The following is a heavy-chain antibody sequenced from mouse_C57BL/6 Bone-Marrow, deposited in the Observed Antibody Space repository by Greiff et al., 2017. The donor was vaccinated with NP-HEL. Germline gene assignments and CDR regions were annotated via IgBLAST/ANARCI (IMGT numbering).Heavy chain of an antibody. CDR2: IRSKSNNYAT. V-gene: IGHV10-1*01. J-gene: IGHJ2*01. CDR1: GFSFNTYA. CDR3: VRHDWAGDFYY. D-gene: IGHD4-1*01. Sequence: EVQLVESGGGLVQPKGSLKLSCAASGFSFNTYAMNWVRQAPGNGLEWVARIRSKSNNYATYYADSVKDRFTISRDDSESMLYLQMNNLKTEDTAMYYCVRHDWAGDFYYWGQGTTLTVSS.